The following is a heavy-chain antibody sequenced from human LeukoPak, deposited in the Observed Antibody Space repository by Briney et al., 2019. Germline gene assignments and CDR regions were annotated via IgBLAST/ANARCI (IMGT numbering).Heavy chain of an antibody. Sequence: GGSLRLSCAASGFTFSSYAMSWVRQAPGKGLEWVSAISGSGGSTYYADSVKGRFTISRDNSKNTLYLQMNSLRAEDTAVYYCAKVREMATIRYYFDYWGQGTLVPVSS. V-gene: IGHV3-23*01. J-gene: IGHJ4*02. CDR1: GFTFSSYA. D-gene: IGHD5-24*01. CDR2: ISGSGGST. CDR3: AKVREMATIRYYFDY.